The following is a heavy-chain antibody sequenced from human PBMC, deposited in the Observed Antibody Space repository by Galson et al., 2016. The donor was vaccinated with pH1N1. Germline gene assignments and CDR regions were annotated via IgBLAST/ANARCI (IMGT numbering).Heavy chain of an antibody. CDR3: VRIGATYGGY. D-gene: IGHD4/OR15-4a*01. Sequence: VSGAYLSSANSYWSWIRQRPNRGLEWIGFISFRGTTDYNPSLRSRVTISVGTSENQFSLNLSSVTAADTAVYYCVRIGATYGGYWGQGTLVTVSS. CDR1: GAYLSSANSY. J-gene: IGHJ4*02. V-gene: IGHV4-31*02. CDR2: ISFRGTT.